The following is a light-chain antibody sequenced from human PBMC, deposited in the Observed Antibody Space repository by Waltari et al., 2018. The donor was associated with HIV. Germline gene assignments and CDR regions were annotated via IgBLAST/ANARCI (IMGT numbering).Light chain of an antibody. J-gene: IGKJ4*01. V-gene: IGKV1-39*01. Sequence: IQMTQPPSSLSASVGDRVTITCRASQGVSTYLNWYQYKPGKAPKPLIYAASSLQSGVPSRFSGSGSGTDFTLTISSLQRDDSATYYCQESHSSSLTFGGGTGVEI. CDR3: QESHSSSLT. CDR2: AAS. CDR1: QGVSTY.